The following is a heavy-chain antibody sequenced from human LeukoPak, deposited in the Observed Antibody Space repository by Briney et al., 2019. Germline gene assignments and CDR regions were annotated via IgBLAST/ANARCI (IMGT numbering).Heavy chain of an antibody. Sequence: GGSLRLSCAASGFTFSSYAMSWVRQAPGKGLECISGFSGSGGSTYYADSVKGRFTISRDNSKNTLYLQMNSLRGEDTAVYYCARDQDCSGGSCNLGDMDVWGKGTTVTVSS. CDR2: FSGSGGST. D-gene: IGHD2-15*01. J-gene: IGHJ6*03. CDR1: GFTFSSYA. V-gene: IGHV3-23*01. CDR3: ARDQDCSGGSCNLGDMDV.